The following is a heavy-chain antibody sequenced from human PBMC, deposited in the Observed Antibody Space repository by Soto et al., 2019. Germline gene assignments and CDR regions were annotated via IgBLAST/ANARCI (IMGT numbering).Heavy chain of an antibody. CDR2: LYWDDDE. V-gene: IGHV2-5*06. D-gene: IGHD1-26*01. Sequence: ITLKESGPTLVKPTQTLTLTCTFSGFSLNTGGVGVGWVRQPRGKAMEWLALLYWDDDERYRPSLRSRLNNTKDTINNQVVLTMTNMGPEDTATYYCVRNWSYYGGYSYYGMDAWGQGTTVTVSS. J-gene: IGHJ6*02. CDR1: GFSLNTGGVG. CDR3: VRNWSYYGGYSYYGMDA.